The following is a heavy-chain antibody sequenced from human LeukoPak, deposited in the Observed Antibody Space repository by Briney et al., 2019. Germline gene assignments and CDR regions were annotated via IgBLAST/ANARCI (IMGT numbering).Heavy chain of an antibody. CDR3: AKDEAAAGTEGGDY. J-gene: IGHJ4*02. V-gene: IGHV3-33*06. D-gene: IGHD6-13*01. CDR2: IWYDGSNK. CDR1: GFSFSGYG. Sequence: GGSLRLSCVASGFSFSGYGMRWVRQAPGKGLEWVALIWYDGSNKYYADSVKGRFIISRDNSKNTLYLQMNSLRGEDTAVYYCAKDEAAAGTEGGDYWGQGTLVTVSS.